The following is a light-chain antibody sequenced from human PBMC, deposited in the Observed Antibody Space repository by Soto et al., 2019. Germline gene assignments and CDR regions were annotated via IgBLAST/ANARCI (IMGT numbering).Light chain of an antibody. CDR2: GAS. J-gene: IGKJ1*01. V-gene: IGKV3-20*01. CDR1: QSVSSR. Sequence: EIVMTQSPATLSVSPGERVTLSCRASQSVSSRLAWYQQKPGQAPRLLISGASNRATGTPDRFRGSGSGTDFTLTITRLEPEDFAVYYCHQYGSAPWTFGQGTKVDIK. CDR3: HQYGSAPWT.